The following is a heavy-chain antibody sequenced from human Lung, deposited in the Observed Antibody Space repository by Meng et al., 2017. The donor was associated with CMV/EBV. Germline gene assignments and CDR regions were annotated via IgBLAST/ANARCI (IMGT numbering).Heavy chain of an antibody. CDR2: ISTYNDDK. CDR3: ARDRVGEPTFDY. Sequence: SVXVSXKTSGYTFTGYGISWVRQAPGQGLEWMGWISTYNDDKTYVQKFQTRVTMTTDRSTSTAYMELRNLRSDDTAVYYCARDRVGEPTFDYWGQGTLVTVSS. V-gene: IGHV1-18*01. J-gene: IGHJ4*01. CDR1: GYTFTGYG. D-gene: IGHD1-26*01.